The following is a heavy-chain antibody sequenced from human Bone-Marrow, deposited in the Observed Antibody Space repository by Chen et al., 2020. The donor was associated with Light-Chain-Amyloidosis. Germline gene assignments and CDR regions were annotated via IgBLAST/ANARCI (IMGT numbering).Heavy chain of an antibody. CDR2: FSGSGGSR. CDR1: GFAFSSYA. J-gene: IGHJ3*02. D-gene: IGHD3-9*01. V-gene: IGHV3-23*04. Sequence: EVQLVESGGGLLQRGGSLRLSGAASGFAFSSYAMSWVRLAPGKGVGWVSTFSGSGGSRYYGDSVKGPLTISRDNSKNALFLQMNSLRAEDTAVYYCAKDISYDDILPGYPADAFDIWGQGTMVTVSS. CDR3: AKDISYDDILPGYPADAFDI.